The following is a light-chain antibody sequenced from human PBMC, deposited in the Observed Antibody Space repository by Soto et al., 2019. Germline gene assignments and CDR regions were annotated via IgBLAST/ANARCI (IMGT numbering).Light chain of an antibody. J-gene: IGKJ1*01. Sequence: EIVLTQSPGTLSLSPGERATLSCRASQSVSNNYLAWCQQRRGQAPRLLIHGASNRATGIPDRFSGSGSGPDFTLTISRLEPEDFAVYYCQQYGGSPRTFGQGTKVDIK. CDR3: QQYGGSPRT. CDR2: GAS. CDR1: QSVSNNY. V-gene: IGKV3-20*01.